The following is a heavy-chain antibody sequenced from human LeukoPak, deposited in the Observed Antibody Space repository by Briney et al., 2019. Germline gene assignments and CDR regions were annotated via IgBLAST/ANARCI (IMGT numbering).Heavy chain of an antibody. Sequence: SETLSLTCTVSGASISSYYWSWLRQPPEKGLEWIGYIYYFGSTNYNPSLKSRVTISVDTSKNHFSLKLSSVTAADTAVYYCARISTSAPYFDYWGQGTLVTVSS. D-gene: IGHD6-6*01. J-gene: IGHJ4*02. CDR2: IYYFGST. CDR3: ARISTSAPYFDY. V-gene: IGHV4-59*08. CDR1: GASISSYY.